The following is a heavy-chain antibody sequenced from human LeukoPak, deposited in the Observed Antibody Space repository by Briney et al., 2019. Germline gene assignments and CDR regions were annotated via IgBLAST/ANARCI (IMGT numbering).Heavy chain of an antibody. V-gene: IGHV1-69*13. CDR2: IIPIFGTA. CDR3: ARGYYSSSWYTY. J-gene: IGHJ4*02. CDR1: GGTFISYN. Sequence: SVKVSRKASGGTFISYNISWVRQAPGQGLEWMGGIIPIFGTANYAQKFQGRVTITADESTSTAYMELSSLRSEDTAVYYCARGYYSSSWYTYWGQGTLVTVSS. D-gene: IGHD6-13*01.